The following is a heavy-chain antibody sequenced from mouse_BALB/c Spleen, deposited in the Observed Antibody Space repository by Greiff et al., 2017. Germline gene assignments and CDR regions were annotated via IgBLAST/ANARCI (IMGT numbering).Heavy chain of an antibody. V-gene: IGHV5-4*02. Sequence: EVKLVESGGGLVQPGGSRKLSCAASGFTFSSFGMHWVRQTPEKRLEWVATISDGGSYTYYPDSVKGRFTISRDNAKNNLYLQMSSLKSEDTAMYYCARGTGTSYWYFDVWGAGTTVTVSS. CDR1: GFTFSSFG. CDR2: ISDGGSYT. CDR3: ARGTGTSYWYFDV. J-gene: IGHJ1*01. D-gene: IGHD4-1*01.